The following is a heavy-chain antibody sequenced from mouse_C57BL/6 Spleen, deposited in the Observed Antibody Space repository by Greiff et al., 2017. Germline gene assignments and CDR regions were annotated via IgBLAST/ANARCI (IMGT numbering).Heavy chain of an antibody. D-gene: IGHD2-5*01. J-gene: IGHJ2*01. Sequence: VQLKQSGPELVKPGASVKIPCKASGYTFTDYNMDWVKQSHGKSLEWIGDINPNNGGTIYNQKFKGKATLTVDKSSSTAYMELRSLTSEDTAVYYCARKGSNSGYYFDYWGQGTTLTVSS. CDR2: INPNNGGT. CDR3: ARKGSNSGYYFDY. CDR1: GYTFTDYN. V-gene: IGHV1-18*01.